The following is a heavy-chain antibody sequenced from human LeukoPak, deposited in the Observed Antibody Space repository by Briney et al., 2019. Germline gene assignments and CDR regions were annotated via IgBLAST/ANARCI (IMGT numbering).Heavy chain of an antibody. CDR3: ARAPLSGNVVGSHYFDY. CDR2: ISYDGSNE. Sequence: PGRSLRLSCAASGFSFRSYAMHWVRQAPGKGLEWVALISYDGSNEYYPDSVKGRFTISRDNSKNTLYLQMNSLRVEDTAVYYCARAPLSGNVVGSHYFDYWGQGTLVTVSS. CDR1: GFSFRSYA. D-gene: IGHD1-26*01. J-gene: IGHJ4*02. V-gene: IGHV3-30-3*01.